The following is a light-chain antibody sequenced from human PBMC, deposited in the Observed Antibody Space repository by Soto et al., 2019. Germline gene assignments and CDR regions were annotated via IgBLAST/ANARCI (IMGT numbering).Light chain of an antibody. J-gene: IGKJ5*01. CDR1: QRISPW. Sequence: DIQITQSPSTLSASVGDRVTITCRASQRISPWLAWYQQKPGKAPNLLIYKASTLEVGVPSRFSGSGSGTEFTLTISSLQPEDFATYYCQQRSNWLTFGQGTRLEI. V-gene: IGKV1-5*03. CDR2: KAS. CDR3: QQRSNWLT.